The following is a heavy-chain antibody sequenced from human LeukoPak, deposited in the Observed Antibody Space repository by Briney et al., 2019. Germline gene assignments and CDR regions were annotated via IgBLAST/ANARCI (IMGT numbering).Heavy chain of an antibody. CDR1: GYTFTGYY. Sequence: GASVKVSCKASGYTFTGYYMHWVRQAPGQGLEWMGWINPNSGGTNYAQKFQGRVTMTRDTSISTAYMELSRLRSDDTAVYYYARGSVLMVYVGQNWFDPWGQGTLVTVSS. V-gene: IGHV1-2*02. J-gene: IGHJ5*02. CDR3: ARGSVLMVYVGQNWFDP. D-gene: IGHD2-8*01. CDR2: INPNSGGT.